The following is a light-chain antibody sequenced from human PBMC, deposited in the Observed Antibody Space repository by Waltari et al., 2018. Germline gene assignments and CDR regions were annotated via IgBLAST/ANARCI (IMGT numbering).Light chain of an antibody. Sequence: QSVLTQPPSASWTPGQRVTISCSGSSSNIATNVVLCYQLLPGTAPNLLLYNDNYRPSGVPDRFSGSRSGSSASLAITGLQSEDEADYFCASWDGSLDGWVFGGGTTVTVL. V-gene: IGLV1-44*01. CDR3: ASWDGSLDGWV. CDR2: NDN. CDR1: SSNIATNV. J-gene: IGLJ3*02.